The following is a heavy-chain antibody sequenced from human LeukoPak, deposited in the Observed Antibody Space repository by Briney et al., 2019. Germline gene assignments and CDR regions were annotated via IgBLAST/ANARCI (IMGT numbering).Heavy chain of an antibody. CDR1: GFTFSDYY. D-gene: IGHD3-10*01. CDR2: ISSSGITI. J-gene: IGHJ4*02. Sequence: GGSLRLSCEASGFTFSDYYMSWIRQAPGKGLEWGSYISSSGITIYYADSVKGRFTISRDNAKDALDPQINILRAGDKAVYYCAREGAYGSGSYCNAWGQGTLVTVSS. V-gene: IGHV3-11*01. CDR3: AREGAYGSGSYCNA.